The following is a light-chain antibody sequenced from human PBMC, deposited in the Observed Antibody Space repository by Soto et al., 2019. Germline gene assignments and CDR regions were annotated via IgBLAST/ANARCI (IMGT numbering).Light chain of an antibody. J-gene: IGKJ2*01. CDR1: QSISSY. V-gene: IGKV1-39*01. Sequence: DIQMTQSPSSLSASVGDRVTITCRASQSISSYLNSYQHKAGKAPKLLIYAASSLQSGVPSRFSGSRSGTDFTLSISSLESEDFGTSYCQQSYSTLYTFGQGTKLEIK. CDR3: QQSYSTLYT. CDR2: AAS.